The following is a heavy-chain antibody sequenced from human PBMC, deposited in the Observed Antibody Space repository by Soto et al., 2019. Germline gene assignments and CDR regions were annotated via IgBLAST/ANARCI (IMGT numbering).Heavy chain of an antibody. V-gene: IGHV4-59*08. CDR2: IYYSGST. J-gene: IGHJ6*03. CDR3: ARQSHYDFWSGYLKNYYYYVDV. D-gene: IGHD3-3*01. Sequence: SETLSLTCTVFGGSISSYYWSWIRQPPGKGLEWIGYIYYSGSTNYNPSLKSRVTISVDTSKNQFSLKLSSVTAADTAVYYCARQSHYDFWSGYLKNYYYYVDVWGKGTTVNVSS. CDR1: GGSISSYY.